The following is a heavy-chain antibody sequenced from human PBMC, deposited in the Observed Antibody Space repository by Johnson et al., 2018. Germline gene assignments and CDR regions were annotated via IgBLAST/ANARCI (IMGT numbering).Heavy chain of an antibody. Sequence: QVQLQESGAEVKEPGSSVKVSCKASGDTFSSYAFNWVRQAPGQGLEWMGGIIPMLHIVNYAQNFQGRLTITADKSTSPAHMELRSLRSEDTAVFFCGRYKLPYGCADVASEGEGGLDVWGQGTTVTVSS. CDR3: GRYKLPYGCADVASEGEGGLDV. CDR2: IIPMLHIV. V-gene: IGHV1-69*09. CDR1: GDTFSSYA. J-gene: IGHJ6*02. D-gene: IGHD3-16*01.